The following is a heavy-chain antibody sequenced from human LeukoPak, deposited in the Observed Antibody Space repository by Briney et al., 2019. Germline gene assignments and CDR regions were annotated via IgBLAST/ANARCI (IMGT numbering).Heavy chain of an antibody. CDR2: ISASGSNI. Sequence: GGSLRLSCAVSGFPFTSYSMNWVRQAPGKRLEWVSYISASGSNIYYLDAVKGRFTVSRDNAMSSLFLQMDRPRAEDTAIYYCVRVKGTYFDFWGQGSVVTVSS. CDR1: GFPFTSYS. J-gene: IGHJ4*02. V-gene: IGHV3-48*01. CDR3: VRVKGTYFDF. D-gene: IGHD1-1*01.